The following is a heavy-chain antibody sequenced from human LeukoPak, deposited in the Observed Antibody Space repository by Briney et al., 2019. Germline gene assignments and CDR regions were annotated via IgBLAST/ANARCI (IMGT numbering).Heavy chain of an antibody. D-gene: IGHD6-13*01. CDR1: GFTFGSYS. CDR2: ISSSSSTI. J-gene: IGHJ4*02. Sequence: PGGSLRLSCAASGFTFGSYSMNWVRQAPGKGLEWVSYISSSSSTIYYADSVKGRFTISRDNAKNSLYLQMNSLRAEDTAVYYCARAPRQQLVRPFFDYWGQGTLVTVSS. V-gene: IGHV3-48*01. CDR3: ARAPRQQLVRPFFDY.